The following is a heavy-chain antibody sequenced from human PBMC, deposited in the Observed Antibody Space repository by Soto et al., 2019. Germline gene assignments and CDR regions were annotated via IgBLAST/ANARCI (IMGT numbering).Heavy chain of an antibody. CDR1: GYTFTNYA. D-gene: IGHD1-1*01. J-gene: IGHJ2*01. Sequence: QVQLVQAGAEVKKPGASGKVSCKASGYTFTNYAMHWVRPAPGQRLAGMGWIKAGNGNTKDSQKFPGRVTITKDTTASTAYMELSSLRPEDTAVYYCARGWNIYWYFDRWRRGTLVTDSS. CDR3: ARGWNIYWYFDR. V-gene: IGHV1-3*01. CDR2: IKAGNGNT.